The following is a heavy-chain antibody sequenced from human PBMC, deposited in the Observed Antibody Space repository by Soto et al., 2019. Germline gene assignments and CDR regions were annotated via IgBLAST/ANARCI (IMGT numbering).Heavy chain of an antibody. Sequence: GGSLRLSCAASGFTFSSYAMSWVRQAPGKGLEWVSAISGSGGSTYYADSVKGRFTISRDNSKNTLYLQMNSLRAEDTAVYYCAKDYRPPTDSSGYYYVSVAFDIWGQGTMVTVSS. CDR2: ISGSGGST. CDR3: AKDYRPPTDSSGYYYVSVAFDI. J-gene: IGHJ3*02. CDR1: GFTFSSYA. D-gene: IGHD3-22*01. V-gene: IGHV3-23*01.